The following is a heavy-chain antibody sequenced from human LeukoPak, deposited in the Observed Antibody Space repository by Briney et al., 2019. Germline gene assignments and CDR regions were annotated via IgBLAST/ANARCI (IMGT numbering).Heavy chain of an antibody. Sequence: PGGSLRLSCAASGLTFSSYAMSWVRQAPGKGLEWVSAISGSGGSTYYADSVKGRFTISRDNSENTLYLQMNSLRAEDTAVYYCAKAGAVVVVAAKYFDYWGQGTLVTVSS. J-gene: IGHJ4*02. CDR1: GLTFSSYA. V-gene: IGHV3-23*01. CDR2: ISGSGGST. D-gene: IGHD2-15*01. CDR3: AKAGAVVVVAAKYFDY.